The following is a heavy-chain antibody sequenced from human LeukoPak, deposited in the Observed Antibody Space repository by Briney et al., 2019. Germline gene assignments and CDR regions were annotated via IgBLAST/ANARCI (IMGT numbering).Heavy chain of an antibody. D-gene: IGHD2-15*01. J-gene: IGHJ3*02. CDR3: ARESCSGGSCYPDAFDI. V-gene: IGHV4-59*02. CDR1: GGSVSSYY. Sequence: SETLSLTCTVSGGSVSSYYWSWIRHPPGKGLEWIGYIYYSGSTNYNPSLKSRVTISVDTSKNQFSLKLSSVTAADTAVYYCARESCSGGSCYPDAFDIWGQGTMVTVSS. CDR2: IYYSGST.